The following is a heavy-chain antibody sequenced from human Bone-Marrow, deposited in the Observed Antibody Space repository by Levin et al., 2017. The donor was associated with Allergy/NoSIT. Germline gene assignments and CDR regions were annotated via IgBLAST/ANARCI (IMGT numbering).Heavy chain of an antibody. CDR3: VRGRTTTMGTWFDP. D-gene: IGHD5-18*01. CDR2: TSYNGRNT. Sequence: GGSLRLSCAASGFTFNNHPMHWVRQAPGKGLEWVAVTSYNGRNTYYSDSVQGRFIISRDNSNNTVSLEMNNLRAEDTALYYCVRGRTTTMGTWFDPWGQGNLVTVSS. V-gene: IGHV3-30*04. CDR1: GFTFNNHP. J-gene: IGHJ5*02.